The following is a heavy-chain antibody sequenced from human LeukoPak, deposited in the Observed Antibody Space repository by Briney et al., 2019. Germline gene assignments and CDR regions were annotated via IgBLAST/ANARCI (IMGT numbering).Heavy chain of an antibody. CDR3: ARGLDFWSGFDY. J-gene: IGHJ4*02. D-gene: IGHD3-3*01. CDR2: IFYSGST. V-gene: IGHV4-59*12. CDR1: GGSISSYY. Sequence: SETLSLTCTVSGGSISSYYWSWIRQPPGKGLEWIGYIFYSGSTNYNPSLKSRVTISVDRSKNQFSLKLSSVTAADTAVYYCARGLDFWSGFDYWGQGTLVTVSS.